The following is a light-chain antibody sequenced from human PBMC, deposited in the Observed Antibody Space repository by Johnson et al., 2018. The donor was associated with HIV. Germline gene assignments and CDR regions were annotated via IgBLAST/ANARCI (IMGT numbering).Light chain of an antibody. J-gene: IGLJ1*01. CDR1: SSNIGNNY. Sequence: QSVLTQPPSVSAAPGQKVTISCSGSSSNIGNNYVSWYQQLPGTAPKLLIYENNKRPSGIPDRFSGSKSGTSATLGITGLQTGDEADYYVVTWDRSLSAFYVFGTGTKVTGL. CDR3: VTWDRSLSAFYV. CDR2: ENN. V-gene: IGLV1-51*02.